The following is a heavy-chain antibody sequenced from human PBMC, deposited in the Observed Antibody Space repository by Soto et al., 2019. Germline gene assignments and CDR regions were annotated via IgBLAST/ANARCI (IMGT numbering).Heavy chain of an antibody. V-gene: IGHV3-30*18. Sequence: PGGSLILSCAASGFTFRSYGMHWVRQAPGKGLEWVAVISYDGSNKYYADSVKGRFTISRDNSKNTLYLQMNSLRAEDTAVYYCAKSADFWSGYYPHSNYWGQGTLVTVSS. CDR3: AKSADFWSGYYPHSNY. J-gene: IGHJ4*02. D-gene: IGHD3-3*01. CDR2: ISYDGSNK. CDR1: GFTFRSYG.